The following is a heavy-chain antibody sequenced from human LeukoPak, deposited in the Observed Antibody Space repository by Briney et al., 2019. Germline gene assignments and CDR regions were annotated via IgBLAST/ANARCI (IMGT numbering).Heavy chain of an antibody. V-gene: IGHV3-66*01. CDR1: GFTVSSNY. J-gene: IGHJ4*02. D-gene: IGHD6-19*01. Sequence: GGSLRLSCAASGFTVSSNYMSWVRQAPGKGLEWVSVIYSGGSTYYADSVKGRFTISRDNSKNTLYLQMNSLRAEDTAVYYCARSIIAVARYFDYRGQGTLVTVSS. CDR2: IYSGGST. CDR3: ARSIIAVARYFDY.